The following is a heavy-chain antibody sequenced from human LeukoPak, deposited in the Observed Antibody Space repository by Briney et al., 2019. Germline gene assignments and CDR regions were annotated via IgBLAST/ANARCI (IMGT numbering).Heavy chain of an antibody. V-gene: IGHV3-48*01. Sequence: GGSLRLSCAASGFTFSSYSMNWVRQAPGKWLEWVSYISSSSSTIYYADSVKGRFTISRDNAKNSLYLQMNSLRAEDTAVYYCARLRGTALDYWGQGTLVTVSS. J-gene: IGHJ4*02. CDR2: ISSSSSTI. CDR3: ARLRGTALDY. CDR1: GFTFSSYS.